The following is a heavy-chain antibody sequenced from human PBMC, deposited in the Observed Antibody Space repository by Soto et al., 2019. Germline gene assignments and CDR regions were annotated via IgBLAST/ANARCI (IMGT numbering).Heavy chain of an antibody. V-gene: IGHV3-30*18. CDR3: AKDILRIAAGVCYYYGMDV. CDR1: GFTFSSYV. D-gene: IGHD6-6*01. CDR2: ISYDGSNR. J-gene: IGHJ6*02. Sequence: GGSLRRSWGASGFTFSSYVMHWVRQATGQGLEWVAVISYDGSNRYYADSVKGRFTISRDNYKNTRYLQMNSLRAEDTAVYYCAKDILRIAAGVCYYYGMDVWGQGTTVTVSS.